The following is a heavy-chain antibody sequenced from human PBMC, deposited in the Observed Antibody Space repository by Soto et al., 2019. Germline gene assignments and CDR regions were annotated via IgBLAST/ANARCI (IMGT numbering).Heavy chain of an antibody. CDR3: ARDTDLTLVTTPDY. CDR2: INISNGNT. J-gene: IGHJ4*02. V-gene: IGHV1-3*04. CDR1: GCTFNSYQ. Sequence: ASVKVSCKASGCTFNSYQMYWVRQAPGQSLECMGWINISNGNTEYSQNFQGRVTMTRDTSASTAYMELSILRSEDTAVYYCARDTDLTLVTTPDYWGQGTPVTVSS. D-gene: IGHD4-17*01.